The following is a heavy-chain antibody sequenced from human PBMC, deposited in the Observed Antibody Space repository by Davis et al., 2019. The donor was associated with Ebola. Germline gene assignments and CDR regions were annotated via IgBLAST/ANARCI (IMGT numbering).Heavy chain of an antibody. Sequence: PGGSLRLSCAASGFIFSIYGMSWVRQAPGKGLEWVSGISGGGISTYYADSVKGRFTISRDDSKNTLYLQMTSLRAEDTAVYFCAKDLHSSGGYNWFDPWGQGTLVTVSS. V-gene: IGHV3-23*01. CDR2: ISGGGIST. D-gene: IGHD6-19*01. CDR3: AKDLHSSGGYNWFDP. CDR1: GFIFSIYG. J-gene: IGHJ5*02.